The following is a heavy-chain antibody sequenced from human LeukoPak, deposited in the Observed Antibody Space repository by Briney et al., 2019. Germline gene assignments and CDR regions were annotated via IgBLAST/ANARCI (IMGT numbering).Heavy chain of an antibody. V-gene: IGHV3-11*01. CDR3: ARDGEITMVPSDY. CDR2: ISSSGSTI. Sequence: PGGSLRLSCAASGFTFSDYYMSWIRQAPGKGLEWVSYISSSGSTIYCADSVKGRFTISRDNAKNSLYLQMNSLRAEDTAVYYCARDGEITMVPSDYWGQGTLVTVSS. CDR1: GFTFSDYY. J-gene: IGHJ4*02. D-gene: IGHD3-10*01.